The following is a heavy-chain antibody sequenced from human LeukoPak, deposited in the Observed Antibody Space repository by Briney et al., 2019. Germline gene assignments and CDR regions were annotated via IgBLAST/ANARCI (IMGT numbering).Heavy chain of an antibody. J-gene: IGHJ5*02. CDR3: ARGGSYSHYNWFDP. Sequence: ASVKVSCKASGYIFTDYYMHWVRQAPGQELGWMGRINPNSGGTNYAQKIQGRVTMTRDTSISTAYMELSRLRSDDTAVYYCARGGSYSHYNWFDPWGQGTLVTVSS. CDR2: INPNSGGT. D-gene: IGHD1-26*01. CDR1: GYIFTDYY. V-gene: IGHV1/OR15-1*04.